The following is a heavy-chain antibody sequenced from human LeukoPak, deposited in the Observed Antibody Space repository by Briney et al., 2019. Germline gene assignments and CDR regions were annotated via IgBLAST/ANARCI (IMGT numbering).Heavy chain of an antibody. Sequence: ASVKVSCKASGYTFTGYYMHWVRQAPGQGLEWMGWINPNSGGTNYAQKFQGRVTMTRDTSISTAYMELSSLRSEDTAVYYCARDPTAMVEDYFDYWGQGTLVTVSS. J-gene: IGHJ4*02. CDR1: GYTFTGYY. CDR3: ARDPTAMVEDYFDY. D-gene: IGHD5-18*01. V-gene: IGHV1-2*02. CDR2: INPNSGGT.